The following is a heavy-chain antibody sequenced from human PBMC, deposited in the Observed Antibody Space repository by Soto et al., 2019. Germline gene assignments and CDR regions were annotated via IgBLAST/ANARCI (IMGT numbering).Heavy chain of an antibody. Sequence: ASVKVSWKASGYTFKSYGVMWVRKAPGQGLDWIGWISGHNGKADYAENFQGRVIMTTDTATATASMDLRGLRSDDTAVYYCARKGYIGNFAMDVWG. V-gene: IGHV1-18*04. CDR1: GYTFKSYG. D-gene: IGHD5-12*01. CDR2: ISGHNGKA. CDR3: ARKGYIGNFAMDV. J-gene: IGHJ6*02.